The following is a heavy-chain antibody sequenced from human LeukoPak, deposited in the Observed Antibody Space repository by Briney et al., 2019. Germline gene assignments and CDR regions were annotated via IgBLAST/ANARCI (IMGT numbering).Heavy chain of an antibody. CDR1: GGSFSNYY. D-gene: IGHD1-7*01. Sequence: SETLSLTCAVYGGSFSNYYWSWIRQPPGKGLEWMGEINDSGRANYNPSLMSRVTVSVDTSKNQFPLRLTSVTATDTAVYYCARRWNYGRNYYIDVWGNGATVSVSS. V-gene: IGHV4-34*01. CDR2: INDSGRA. CDR3: ARRWNYGRNYYIDV. J-gene: IGHJ6*03.